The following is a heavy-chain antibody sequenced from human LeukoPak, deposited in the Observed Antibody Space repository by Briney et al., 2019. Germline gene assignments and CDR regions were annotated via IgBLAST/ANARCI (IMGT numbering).Heavy chain of an antibody. J-gene: IGHJ3*02. D-gene: IGHD1-26*01. CDR1: GFTFSRYE. Sequence: GGSLRLSCAASGFTFSRYEMNWVRQAPGKGLEWVSYISSSGSTIYYAASVKGRFTISRDNAKNSLYLQMNSLRAEDTAVYYCARAALGPHAFDIWGQGTMVTVS. CDR2: ISSSGSTI. V-gene: IGHV3-48*03. CDR3: ARAALGPHAFDI.